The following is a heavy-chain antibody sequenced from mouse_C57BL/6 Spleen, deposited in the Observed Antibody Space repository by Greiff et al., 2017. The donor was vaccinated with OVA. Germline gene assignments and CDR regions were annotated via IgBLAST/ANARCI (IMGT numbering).Heavy chain of an antibody. J-gene: IGHJ1*03. V-gene: IGHV5-4*01. CDR2: ISDGGSYT. CDR1: GFTFSSYA. CDR3: ARDNYGNFWYFDV. D-gene: IGHD2-1*01. Sequence: DVHLVESGGGLVKPGGSLKLSCAASGFTFSSYAMSWVRQTPEKRLEWVATISDGGSYTYYPDNVKGRFTISRDNAKNNLYLQMSHLKSEDTAMYYCARDNYGNFWYFDVWGTGTTVTVSS.